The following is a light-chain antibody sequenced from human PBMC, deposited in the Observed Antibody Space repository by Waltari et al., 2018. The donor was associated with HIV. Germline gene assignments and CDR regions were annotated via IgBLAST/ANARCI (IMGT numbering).Light chain of an antibody. V-gene: IGLV1-44*01. CDR1: SSNIGSNT. CDR2: SYG. Sequence: QSVLNQSPSASGTPGPRVITSCSGSSSNIGSNTVTWYQQFPGTAPKLLIYSYGQRPSGVPERFSGSKSATSASLAISGLRSEDEADYYCATWDDSLNAWVFGGGTKLTVL. J-gene: IGLJ3*02. CDR3: ATWDDSLNAWV.